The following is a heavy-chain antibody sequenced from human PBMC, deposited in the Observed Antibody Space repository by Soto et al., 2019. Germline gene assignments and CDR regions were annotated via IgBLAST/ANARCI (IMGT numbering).Heavy chain of an antibody. D-gene: IGHD2-21*01. CDR3: VREDWHRFDS. V-gene: IGHV3-7*01. Sequence: EVQLVESGGRLVQPGGSLRLSCAASGFMFSAYWMSWVRQDPGKGLEWVATISGGASDKFYVDSVKGRFTISRDDSKNTLYLHMNSLRDDETAVYYCVREDWHRFDSWGQGTLVTVSS. CDR1: GFMFSAYW. J-gene: IGHJ4*02. CDR2: ISGGASDK.